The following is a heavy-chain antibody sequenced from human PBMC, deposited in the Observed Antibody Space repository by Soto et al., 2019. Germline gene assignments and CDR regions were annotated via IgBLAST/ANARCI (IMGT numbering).Heavy chain of an antibody. D-gene: IGHD6-19*01. J-gene: IGHJ4*02. V-gene: IGHV4-59*08. Sequence: QVQLQESGPGLVKPSETLSLTCTVSGGSISSYYWSWIRQPPGKGLEWIGYIYYSGSTNYNPSLNSQVTKAVDTSSNQFHLKLSSVSAADTAVYYCARLRDNSGGGWPSARAYYFDYWGQGTLVTVSS. CDR3: ARLRDNSGGGWPSARAYYFDY. CDR2: IYYSGST. CDR1: GGSISSYY.